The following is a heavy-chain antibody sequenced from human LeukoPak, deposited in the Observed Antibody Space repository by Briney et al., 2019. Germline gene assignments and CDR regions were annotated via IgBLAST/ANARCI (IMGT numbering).Heavy chain of an antibody. CDR2: IYYSGST. V-gene: IGHV4-61*01. CDR1: GGSFNSGTYY. D-gene: IGHD3-10*01. CDR3: AKLNPMTLAGSSWYYSMDV. J-gene: IGHJ6*02. Sequence: SETLSLTCTVSGGSFNSGTYYWTWIRQPPGKGLEWIGYIYYSGSTNYNPSLKSRLTISLDTSKNHFSLNLRSVTAADTAVYYCAKLNPMTLAGSSWYYSMDVWGHGTAVTVSS.